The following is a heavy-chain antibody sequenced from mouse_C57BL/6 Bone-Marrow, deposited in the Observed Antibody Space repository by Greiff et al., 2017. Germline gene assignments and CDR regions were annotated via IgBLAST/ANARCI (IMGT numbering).Heavy chain of an antibody. CDR3: ARWAPAFDY. J-gene: IGHJ2*01. Sequence: VQLQQSGPELVKPGASVKISCKASGYSFPGYYMNWVKQSPEKSLEWIGEINPSTGGTTYNQKFKAKATLTVDKSSSTAYMQLKSLTSEDSAVYYCARWAPAFDYWGQGTTLTVSS. CDR1: GYSFPGYY. CDR2: INPSTGGT. V-gene: IGHV1-42*01.